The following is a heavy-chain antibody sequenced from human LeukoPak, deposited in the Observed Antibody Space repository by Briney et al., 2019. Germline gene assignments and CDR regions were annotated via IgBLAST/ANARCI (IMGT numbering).Heavy chain of an antibody. J-gene: IGHJ5*02. Sequence: SETLSLTCTVSGGSISSSSYYWGWIRQPPGKGLEWIGSIYYSGSTYYNPSLKSRVTISVDTSKNQFSLKLSSVTAADTAVYYCARGDSYDSSGYYWKGGFDPWGQGTLVTVSS. CDR1: GGSISSSSYY. CDR3: ARGDSYDSSGYYWKGGFDP. CDR2: IYYSGST. V-gene: IGHV4-39*07. D-gene: IGHD3-22*01.